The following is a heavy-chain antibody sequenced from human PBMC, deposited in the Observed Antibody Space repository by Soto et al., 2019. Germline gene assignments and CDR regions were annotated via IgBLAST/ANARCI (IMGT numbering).Heavy chain of an antibody. CDR1: GGTFSSYA. Sequence: GASVRVSCKASGGTFSSYAISWVRQAPGQGLEWMVGIIPIFGTANYAQKFQGRVTITADEYTSTAYMELSSLRSEDTAVYYCARNADDFWSGYYSSSLYYYYYAMEVWGQGTKVTVSS. V-gene: IGHV1-69*13. CDR2: IIPIFGTA. D-gene: IGHD3-3*01. CDR3: ARNADDFWSGYYSSSLYYYYYAMEV. J-gene: IGHJ6*02.